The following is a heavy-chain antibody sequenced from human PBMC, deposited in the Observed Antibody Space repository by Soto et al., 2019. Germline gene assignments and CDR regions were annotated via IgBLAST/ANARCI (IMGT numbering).Heavy chain of an antibody. D-gene: IGHD6-19*01. CDR3: ASWRGIAVAGTDY. Sequence: PSETLSLTCAVYGGSFSGYYWSWIRQPPGKGLEWIGEINHSGSTNYNPSLKSRVTISVDTSKNQFSLKLSSVTAADTAVYYCASWRGIAVAGTDYWGQRTLVIVSS. CDR1: GGSFSGYY. CDR2: INHSGST. V-gene: IGHV4-34*01. J-gene: IGHJ4*02.